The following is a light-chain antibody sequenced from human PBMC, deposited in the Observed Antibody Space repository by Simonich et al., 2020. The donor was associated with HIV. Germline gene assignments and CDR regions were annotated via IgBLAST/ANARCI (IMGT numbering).Light chain of an antibody. J-gene: IGKJ2*01. V-gene: IGKV3-20*01. CDR1: QSVSSN. Sequence: EIVMTQSPATLSVSPGERATLSCRASQSVSSNLAWYQQKPGQSPRLLIYGASNRATGIPDRFSGSGSGTDFTLTISGLEPEDFAVYYCQQYGTSRYTFGQGTKLEIK. CDR3: QQYGTSRYT. CDR2: GAS.